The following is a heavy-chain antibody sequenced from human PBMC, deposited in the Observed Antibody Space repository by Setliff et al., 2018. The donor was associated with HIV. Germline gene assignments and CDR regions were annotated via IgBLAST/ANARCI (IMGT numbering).Heavy chain of an antibody. CDR1: GYTFTGYY. Sequence: GASVKVSCKASGYTFTGYYMHWVRQAPGQGLEWMGWINPDSGGTNIAQKFLRRVTMAGGPSTSTVYMELSSLRSEDTAVYYCARDPTGPTGEDYWGQGTLVTVSS. CDR3: ARDPTGPTGEDY. D-gene: IGHD1-1*01. CDR2: INPDSGGT. V-gene: IGHV1-2*02. J-gene: IGHJ4*02.